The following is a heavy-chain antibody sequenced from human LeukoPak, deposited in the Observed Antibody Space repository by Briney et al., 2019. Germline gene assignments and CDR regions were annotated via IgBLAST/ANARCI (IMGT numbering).Heavy chain of an antibody. D-gene: IGHD3-16*01. J-gene: IGHJ4*02. CDR2: INHSGST. CDR3: ARGGGSPLDY. V-gene: IGHV4-34*01. Sequence: KPSETLSLTCAVYGGSFSGYYRSWIRQPPGKGLEWIGEINHSGSTNYNPSLKSRVTISVDTSKNQFSLKLSSVTAADTAVYYCARGGGSPLDYWGQGTLVTVSS. CDR1: GGSFSGYY.